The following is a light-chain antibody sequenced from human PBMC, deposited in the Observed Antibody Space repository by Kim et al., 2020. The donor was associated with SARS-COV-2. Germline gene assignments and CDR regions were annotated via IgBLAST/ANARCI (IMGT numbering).Light chain of an antibody. CDR1: SSNIGSNT. V-gene: IGLV1-44*01. Sequence: QPVLTQPPSASGTPGQRVTISCSGSSSNIGSNTVNWYQQLPGTAPKLLIHTKNQRPSGVPDRFSGSKSGTSASLAISGLQSEDEADYYCAAWDDSLNGVVFGGGTQLTVL. J-gene: IGLJ2*01. CDR2: TKN. CDR3: AAWDDSLNGVV.